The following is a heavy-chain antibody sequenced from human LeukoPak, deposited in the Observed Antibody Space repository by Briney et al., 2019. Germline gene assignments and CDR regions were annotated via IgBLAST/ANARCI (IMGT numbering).Heavy chain of an antibody. CDR2: FYYSGST. CDR1: GGSISSYY. CDR3: ARGLCSSTSCTYYYYMDV. D-gene: IGHD2-2*01. V-gene: IGHV4-39*01. J-gene: IGHJ6*03. Sequence: SETLSLTCTVSGGSISSYYWGWIRQPPGNGLEWIGNFYYSGSTYYNPSLKSRVTISVDTSKNQFSLKLSSVTAADTAVYYCARGLCSSTSCTYYYYMDVWGKGTTVTVSS.